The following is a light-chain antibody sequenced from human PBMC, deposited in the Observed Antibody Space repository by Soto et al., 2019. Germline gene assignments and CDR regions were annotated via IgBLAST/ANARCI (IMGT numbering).Light chain of an antibody. Sequence: DIQMTQSPSSLSASVGDRVTITCRASQGIRDALGWYQQKPGKAPKRLIYAASSLQSGVPSRFSGSGSGTEFPPTISSLQPEKFGTYFRLKQNRYPQTFGQGTKVEIK. J-gene: IGKJ1*01. CDR2: AAS. CDR1: QGIRDA. CDR3: LKQNRYPQT. V-gene: IGKV1-17*01.